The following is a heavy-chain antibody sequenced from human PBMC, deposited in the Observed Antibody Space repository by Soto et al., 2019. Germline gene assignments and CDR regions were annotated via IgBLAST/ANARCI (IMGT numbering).Heavy chain of an antibody. CDR3: ARDQGATQYYYYYYMDV. CDR1: GGSISSGGYY. J-gene: IGHJ6*03. D-gene: IGHD1-26*01. V-gene: IGHV4-31*03. CDR2: IYYSGST. Sequence: QVQLQESGPGLVKPSQTLSLTCTVSGGSISSGGYYWSWIRQHPGKGLEWIGYIYYSGSTYYNPSLKGRVTISVDTSKNPFSLKLSSVAAADTAVYYCARDQGATQYYYYYYMDVWGKGTTVTVSS.